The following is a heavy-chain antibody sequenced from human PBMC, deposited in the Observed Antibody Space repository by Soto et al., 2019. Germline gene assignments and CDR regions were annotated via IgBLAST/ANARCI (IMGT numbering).Heavy chain of an antibody. Sequence: GGSLRLSCAASGFTFRTYGMNWVRRAPGGGLEWVASISSSGSFIYYADSVKGRFTISRDDAEKSLYLQMNSLRAEDTALYYCAREPEGIAAALDYWGQGTLVTVSS. J-gene: IGHJ4*02. CDR2: ISSSGSFI. V-gene: IGHV3-21*01. D-gene: IGHD6-13*01. CDR1: GFTFRTYG. CDR3: AREPEGIAAALDY.